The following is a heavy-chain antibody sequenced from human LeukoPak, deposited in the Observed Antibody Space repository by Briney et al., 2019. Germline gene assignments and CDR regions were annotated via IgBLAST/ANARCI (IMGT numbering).Heavy chain of an antibody. V-gene: IGHV4-30-2*01. J-gene: IGHJ2*01. CDR1: GGSISSGGYY. CDR3: ARGPYYGGNSSDL. D-gene: IGHD4-23*01. Sequence: PSQTLSLTCTVSGGSISSGGYYWSWIRQPPGKGLEWIGEINHSGSTNYNPSLKSRVTISVDTSKNQFSLKLSSVTAADTAVYYCARGPYYGGNSSDLWGRGTLVTVSS. CDR2: INHSGST.